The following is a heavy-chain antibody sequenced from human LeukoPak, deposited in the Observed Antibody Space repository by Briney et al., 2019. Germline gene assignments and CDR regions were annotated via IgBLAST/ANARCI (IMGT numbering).Heavy chain of an antibody. J-gene: IGHJ4*02. D-gene: IGHD3-22*01. V-gene: IGHV4-4*07. CDR1: GGSISSYY. CDR3: ARGGSSGYYYG. CDR2: LYTSGST. Sequence: SETLSLTCTVSGGSISSYYWSWIRQPAGKGVEWIGRLYTSGSTNYNPSLKSRVTMSVDTSKNQFSLKLTSMTAADTAVYYCARGGSSGYYYGWGQGTLVTVSS.